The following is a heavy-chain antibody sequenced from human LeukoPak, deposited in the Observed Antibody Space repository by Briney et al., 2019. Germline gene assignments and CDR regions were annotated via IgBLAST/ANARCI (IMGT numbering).Heavy chain of an antibody. J-gene: IGHJ6*02. CDR1: GFTFSSYW. Sequence: GGPLRLSCAASGFTFSSYWMHWVRQAPGKGLVWVSRITSDGSSTSYADAVKARFTISRDNAKNTLYLQMSSLRAEDTAVYYCGRGNYYSMDVWGQGTTVTVSS. CDR3: GRGNYYSMDV. CDR2: ITSDGSST. V-gene: IGHV3-74*01.